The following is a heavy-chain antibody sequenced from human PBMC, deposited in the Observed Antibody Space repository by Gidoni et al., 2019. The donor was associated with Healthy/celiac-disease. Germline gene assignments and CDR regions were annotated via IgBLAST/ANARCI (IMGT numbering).Heavy chain of an antibody. CDR1: GGTFSSYA. V-gene: IGHV1-69*01. CDR3: ASPPGPYDSSGSQYFQH. Sequence: QVQLVQSGAEVKKPGSSVKVTCKASGGTFSSYAISWVRQAPGQGLEWMGGIIPIFGTANYAQKFQGRVTITADESTSTAYMELSSLRSEDTAVYYCASPPGPYDSSGSQYFQHWGQGTLVTVSS. D-gene: IGHD3-22*01. CDR2: IIPIFGTA. J-gene: IGHJ1*01.